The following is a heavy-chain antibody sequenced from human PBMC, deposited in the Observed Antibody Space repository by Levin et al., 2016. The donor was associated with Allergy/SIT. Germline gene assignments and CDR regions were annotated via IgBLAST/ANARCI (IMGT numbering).Heavy chain of an antibody. D-gene: IGHD2-8*01. CDR2: INPNSGGT. CDR1: GYTFTGYY. V-gene: IGHV1-2*02. J-gene: IGHJ4*02. CDR3: ARDKGKYGALVYYFDY. Sequence: ASVKVSCKASGYTFTGYYMHWVRQAPGQGLEWMGWINPNSGGTNYAQKFQGRVTMTRDTSISTAYMELSRLRSDDTAVYYCARDKGKYGALVYYFDYWGQGTLVTVSS.